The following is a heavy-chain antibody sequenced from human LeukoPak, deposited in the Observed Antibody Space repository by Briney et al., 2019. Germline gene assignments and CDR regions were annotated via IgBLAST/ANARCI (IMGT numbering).Heavy chain of an antibody. CDR1: GFTFDDYA. J-gene: IGHJ4*02. CDR2: ISWNSGSI. Sequence: GGSLRLSCAASGFTFDDYAMHWVRQAPGKGLEWVSGISWNSGSIGYADSVRGRFTISRDNAKNSLYLQMNSLRAEDTALYYCARVSDISVAAYFDYWGQGTRVTVSS. CDR3: ARVSDISVAAYFDY. D-gene: IGHD6-19*01. V-gene: IGHV3-9*01.